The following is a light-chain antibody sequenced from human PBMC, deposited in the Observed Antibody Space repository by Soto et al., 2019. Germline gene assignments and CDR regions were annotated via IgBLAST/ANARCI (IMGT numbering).Light chain of an antibody. J-gene: IGLJ2*01. V-gene: IGLV1-40*01. CDR2: GNS. CDR1: SSNIGAGYD. CDR3: QSYDNSLSGDVL. Sequence: QAVVTQPPSVSGAPGQRVTISCTGGSSNIGAGYDVHWYQQLPGTAPKLLIYGNSNRPSGVPDRFSGSKSGTSASLAITGLQAEDEADYYCQSYDNSLSGDVLFGGGTQLTVL.